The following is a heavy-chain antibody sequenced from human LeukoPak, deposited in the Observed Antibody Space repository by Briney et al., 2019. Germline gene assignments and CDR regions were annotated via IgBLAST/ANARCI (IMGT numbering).Heavy chain of an antibody. J-gene: IGHJ4*02. D-gene: IGHD2-21*02. CDR1: GFTFSTYA. CDR3: ATSYCGGNCYSTFAF. Sequence: GGSLRLSCAASGFTFSTYAMSWVRQAPGKGLEWVSTVSGSDDSTYYTDSVKGRFTISRDNSRNTLYLQVYSLRADDTAVYYCATSYCGGNCYSTFAFWGQGTLVTVSS. V-gene: IGHV3-23*01. CDR2: VSGSDDST.